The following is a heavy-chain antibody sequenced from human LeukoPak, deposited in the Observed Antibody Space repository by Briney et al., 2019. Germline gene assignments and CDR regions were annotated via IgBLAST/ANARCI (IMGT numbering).Heavy chain of an antibody. CDR2: ISGSGGST. V-gene: IGHV3-23*01. CDR1: GFTFSSYA. CDR3: TKGKNTAMVETYFDY. D-gene: IGHD5-18*01. Sequence: GGSLRLSCAASGFTFSSYAMSWVRQAPGKGLEWVSAISGSGGSTYYADSVKGRFTISRDNSKNTLYLQMNSLRAEDTAVYYCTKGKNTAMVETYFDYWGQGTLVTVSS. J-gene: IGHJ4*02.